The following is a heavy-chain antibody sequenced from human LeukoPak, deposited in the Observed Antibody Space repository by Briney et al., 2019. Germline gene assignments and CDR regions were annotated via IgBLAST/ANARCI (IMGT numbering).Heavy chain of an antibody. D-gene: IGHD1-26*01. CDR1: GFSVSSYG. Sequence: PGGSLRLSCAASGFSVSSYGITWVRQAPGKGLEWVSTISGSDGSTYFADSVKGRFTISRDNSKNTLFLQMNSLRAEDTAVYYCAKGSGSYYPTFDYWGQGTLVTVSS. V-gene: IGHV3-23*01. J-gene: IGHJ4*02. CDR2: ISGSDGST. CDR3: AKGSGSYYPTFDY.